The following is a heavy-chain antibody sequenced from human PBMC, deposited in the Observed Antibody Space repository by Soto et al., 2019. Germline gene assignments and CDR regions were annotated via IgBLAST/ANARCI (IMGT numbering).Heavy chain of an antibody. J-gene: IGHJ6*02. CDR2: IVPIFGTT. CDR3: ARVEAVAGLYNYHGLDV. CDR1: GGTFSNYA. Sequence: QVQLVQSGAEVKKPGSSVKVSCKVSGGTFSNYAIDWVRLAPGHGLEWMGGIVPIFGTTYNTQKLQGRATIIADDSTTTAYLEMSSLRSEHTAIYYCARVEAVAGLYNYHGLDVWGQGTAVTVSS. V-gene: IGHV1-69*12. D-gene: IGHD6-19*01.